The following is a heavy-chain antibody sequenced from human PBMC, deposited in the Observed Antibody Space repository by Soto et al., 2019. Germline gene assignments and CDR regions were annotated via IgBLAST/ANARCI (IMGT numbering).Heavy chain of an antibody. CDR1: GYTFTSYG. Sequence: ASVKVSCKASGYTFTSYGISWVRQAPGQGLEWMGWISAYNGNTNYAQKLQGRVTMTTDTSTSTAYMELRSLRSDDTAVYYCARDRDYIRSLSWFDPWGQGALVTVSS. J-gene: IGHJ5*02. D-gene: IGHD4-4*01. V-gene: IGHV1-18*01. CDR2: ISAYNGNT. CDR3: ARDRDYIRSLSWFDP.